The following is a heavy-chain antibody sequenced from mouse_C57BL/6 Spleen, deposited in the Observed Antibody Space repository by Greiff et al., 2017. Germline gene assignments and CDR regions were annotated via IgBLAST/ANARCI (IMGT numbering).Heavy chain of an antibody. CDR2: IYPGDGDT. J-gene: IGHJ4*01. CDR1: GYAFSSSW. CDR3: ASHYYGSSYSYAMDY. V-gene: IGHV1-82*01. D-gene: IGHD1-1*01. Sequence: VQLQQSGPELVKPGASVKISCKASGYAFSSSWMNWVKQRPGKGLEWIGLIYPGDGDTNYNGKFKGKATLTADKSSSTAYMQLSSLTSEDSAVYFCASHYYGSSYSYAMDYWGQGTSVTVSS.